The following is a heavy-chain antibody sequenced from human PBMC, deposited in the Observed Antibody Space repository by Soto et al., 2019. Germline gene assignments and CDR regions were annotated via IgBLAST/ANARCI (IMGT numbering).Heavy chain of an antibody. V-gene: IGHV1-18*01. J-gene: IGHJ6*02. CDR1: GYTFTSYG. CDR3: AREGVRPYYYYGMDV. Sequence: QVQLVQSGAEVKKPGASVKVSCKTSGYTFTSYGISWVRQAPGQGLEWMGWISAYNGNTNYAQKLQDRVTMTTDTYTTTAYMELRSLRSDDTAVYYCAREGVRPYYYYGMDVWGQGTTVTVSS. D-gene: IGHD3-16*01. CDR2: ISAYNGNT.